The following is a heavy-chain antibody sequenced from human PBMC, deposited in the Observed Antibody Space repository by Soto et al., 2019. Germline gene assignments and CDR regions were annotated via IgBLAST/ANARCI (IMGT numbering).Heavy chain of an antibody. CDR3: VRDSYDFVYYYGMDV. D-gene: IGHD3-3*01. CDR2: IKSKTDGGTT. CDR1: GFTFSNAW. Sequence: GGSLRLSCAASGFTFSNAWMSWVRQAPGKGLEWVGRIKSKTDGGTTDYAAPVKGRFTISRDDSKNTLYLQMNGLRAGDTAVYYCVRDSYDFVYYYGMDVWGQGTTVTVSS. V-gene: IGHV3-15*05. J-gene: IGHJ6*02.